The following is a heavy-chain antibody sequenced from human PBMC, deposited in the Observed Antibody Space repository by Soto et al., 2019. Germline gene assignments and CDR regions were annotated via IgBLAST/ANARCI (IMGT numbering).Heavy chain of an antibody. D-gene: IGHD6-25*01. CDR1: GYSFTSYG. Sequence: QVQLVQSGAEVKKPGASVKVSCKASGYSFTSYGISWVRQAPGQGLEWRGWISAYNGNTKYAQKLQGRVTMTTDTSTSTAYIELSSMRANDTGVYYCARDLAAALIDYRGQGNLVNVSS. CDR2: ISAYNGNT. J-gene: IGHJ4*02. CDR3: ARDLAAALIDY. V-gene: IGHV1-18*01.